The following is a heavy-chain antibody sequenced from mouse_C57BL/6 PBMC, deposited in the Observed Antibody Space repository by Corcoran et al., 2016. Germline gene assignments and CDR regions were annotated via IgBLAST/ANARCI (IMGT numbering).Heavy chain of an antibody. D-gene: IGHD4-1*02. J-gene: IGHJ2*01. V-gene: IGHV3-6*01. Sequence: DVQLQESGPGLVKPSQSLSLTCSVTGYSITSGYYWNWIRQVPGNKLEWMGYISYDGSNNYNPSLKNRISITRDTSKNQFFMKLNSVTTEDTSTYYCSREGQLAHFDYWGQGTTLTVSS. CDR2: ISYDGSN. CDR1: GYSITSGYY. CDR3: SREGQLAHFDY.